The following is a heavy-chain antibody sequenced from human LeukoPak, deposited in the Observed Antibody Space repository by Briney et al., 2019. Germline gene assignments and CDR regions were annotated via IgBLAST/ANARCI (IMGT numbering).Heavy chain of an antibody. CDR2: IYYSGST. D-gene: IGHD5-18*01. Sequence: SETLSLTCTVSGGSISDYHWSWIRQPPGKGLEWIGYIYYSGSTNYNPSLKSRSTISLDTSKNQFSLKLNSVTAADTAVYYCARAVTSLDAFNLWGQGTMVTVSS. CDR3: ARAVTSLDAFNL. J-gene: IGHJ3*01. V-gene: IGHV4-59*01. CDR1: GGSISDYH.